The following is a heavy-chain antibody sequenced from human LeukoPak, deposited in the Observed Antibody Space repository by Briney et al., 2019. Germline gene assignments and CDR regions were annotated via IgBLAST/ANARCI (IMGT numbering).Heavy chain of an antibody. J-gene: IGHJ5*02. V-gene: IGHV3-21*01. CDR2: ISSSSSYI. Sequence: GSLRLSCAASGFTFSSYSMNWVRQAPGKGLEWVSSISSSSSYIYYADSVKGRFTISRDNAKNSLYLQMNSLRAEDTAVYYCAGGSGVMVRGAWGQGTLVTVSS. CDR3: AGGSGVMVRGA. D-gene: IGHD3-10*01. CDR1: GFTFSSYS.